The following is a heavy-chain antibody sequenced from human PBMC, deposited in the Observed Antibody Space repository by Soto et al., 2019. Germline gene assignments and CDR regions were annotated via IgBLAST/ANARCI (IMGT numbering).Heavy chain of an antibody. CDR1: GYSFTSYW. CDR2: IYPGDSDT. CDR3: ARRSEAAGTSGPFDY. V-gene: IGHV5-51*01. J-gene: IGHJ4*02. Sequence: PGESLKISCKGSGYSFTSYWIGWVRQMPGKGLEWMGIIYPGDSDTRYSPSFQGQVTISADKSISTAYLQWSSLKASDTAMYYCARRSEAAGTSGPFDYWGQGTMVTVYS. D-gene: IGHD6-13*01.